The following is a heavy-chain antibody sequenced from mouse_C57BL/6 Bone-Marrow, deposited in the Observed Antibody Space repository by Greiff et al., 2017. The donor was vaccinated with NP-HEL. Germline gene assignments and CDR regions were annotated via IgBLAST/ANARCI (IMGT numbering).Heavy chain of an antibody. CDR3: ARDRYYDYLFDY. CDR1: GYSITSGYY. CDR2: ISYDGSN. Sequence: ESGPGLVKPSQSLSLTCSVTGYSITSGYYWNWIRQFPGNKLEWMGYISYDGSNNYNPSLKNRISITRDTSKNQFFLKLNSVTTEDTATYYCARDRYYDYLFDYWGQGTTLTVSS. J-gene: IGHJ2*01. D-gene: IGHD2-4*01. V-gene: IGHV3-6*01.